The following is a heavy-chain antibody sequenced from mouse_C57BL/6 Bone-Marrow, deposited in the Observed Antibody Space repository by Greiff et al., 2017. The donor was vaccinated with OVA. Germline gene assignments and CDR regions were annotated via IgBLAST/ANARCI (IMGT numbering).Heavy chain of an antibody. V-gene: IGHV5-4*01. CDR2: ISDGGSYT. Sequence: EVQGVASGGGLVKPGGSLKLSCAASGFPFSSYAMSWVRQTPEKRLEWVATISDGGSYTYYPDNVKGRFTISRDNAKNNLYLRMSHLKSDDTDRYYCARDQGREDYEEGTLYYYAMDYWGKGTSVTVSS. J-gene: IGHJ4*01. D-gene: IGHD2-4*01. CDR1: GFPFSSYA. CDR3: ARDQGREDYEEGTLYYYAMDY.